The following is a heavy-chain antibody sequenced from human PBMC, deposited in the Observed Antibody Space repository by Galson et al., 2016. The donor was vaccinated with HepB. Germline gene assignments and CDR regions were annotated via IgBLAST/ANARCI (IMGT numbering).Heavy chain of an antibody. Sequence: ETLSLTCSVSGDSVNSHNYYWGWMRQTPGGGLEWIGSIHYSGNTYSNPSLKSRVTVALDTSKNQFSLKLTSVTAADTAVYFCARYGGIWSGYFTYYGIDVWGQGTSVTVSS. CDR3: ARYGGIWSGYFTYYGIDV. D-gene: IGHD3-3*01. V-gene: IGHV4-39*01. CDR1: GDSVNSHNYY. J-gene: IGHJ6*02. CDR2: IHYSGNT.